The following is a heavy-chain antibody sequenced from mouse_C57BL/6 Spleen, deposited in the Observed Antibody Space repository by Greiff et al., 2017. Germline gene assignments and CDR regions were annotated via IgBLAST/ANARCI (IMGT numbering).Heavy chain of an antibody. CDR1: GFTFSDYG. Sequence: DVMLVESGGGLVKPGGSLKLSCAASGFTFSDYGMHWVRQAPEKGLEWVAYISSGSSTIYYADTVKGRFTISRDNAKNTLFLQMTSLRSEDTAMYYCANYYGRAGPAMDYWGQGTSVTVSS. CDR3: ANYYGRAGPAMDY. CDR2: ISSGSSTI. D-gene: IGHD1-1*01. J-gene: IGHJ4*01. V-gene: IGHV5-17*01.